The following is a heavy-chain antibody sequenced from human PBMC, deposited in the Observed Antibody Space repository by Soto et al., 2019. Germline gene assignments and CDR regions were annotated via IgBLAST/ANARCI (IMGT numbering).Heavy chain of an antibody. V-gene: IGHV4-59*01. CDR2: IYNSGST. CDR3: ARDRAYYDSNGLYFDY. D-gene: IGHD3-22*01. J-gene: IGHJ4*01. Sequence: SETLSLTCTVSGAAISDYYWSWIRQPPGKRLEWIGYIYNSGSTNYNPSLKSRVTIPLDTSKNQFSLNLNSVTAADTAVYYCARDRAYYDSNGLYFDYWGQGTLVTVSS. CDR1: GAAISDYY.